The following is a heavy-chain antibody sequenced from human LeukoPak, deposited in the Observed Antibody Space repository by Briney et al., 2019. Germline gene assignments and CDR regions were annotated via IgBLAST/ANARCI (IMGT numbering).Heavy chain of an antibody. CDR3: ESQKGDLDAFDI. D-gene: IGHD3-16*01. J-gene: IGHJ3*02. V-gene: IGHV4-61*01. CDR1: GGSISSGSYY. CDR2: IYYSGST. Sequence: SETLSLTCTVSGGSISSGSYYWSWIRQPPGTGLEWIGYIYYSGSTNYNPSLKSRVTISVDTSKNQFSLKLSSVTAADTAVYYCESQKGDLDAFDIWGQGTMVTVSS.